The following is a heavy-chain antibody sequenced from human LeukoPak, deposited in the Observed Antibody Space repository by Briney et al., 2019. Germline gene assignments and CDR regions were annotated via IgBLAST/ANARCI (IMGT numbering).Heavy chain of an antibody. D-gene: IGHD5-24*01. Sequence: GGSLRLSCAASGFTFSTYSMNWVRQAPGKGLEWVASIRGSSAYIHYADSVKGRFTISRDNAKNSLFLQMNSLRAEDTAVYYCARGDGYNFFDYWGQGTLVTVSS. V-gene: IGHV3-21*01. CDR1: GFTFSTYS. CDR3: ARGDGYNFFDY. J-gene: IGHJ4*02. CDR2: IRGSSAYI.